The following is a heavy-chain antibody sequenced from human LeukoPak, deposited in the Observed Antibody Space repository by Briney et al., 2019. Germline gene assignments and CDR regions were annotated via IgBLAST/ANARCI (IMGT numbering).Heavy chain of an antibody. D-gene: IGHD6-6*01. CDR2: ISSHSSNI. J-gene: IGHJ3*02. Sequence: GGSLRLSCAASGFTLSNYALNWVRQAPGKGLEWVSYISSHSSNIHYTDSVKGRFTISRDNAKNSLYLQMNSLRAEDTAMYYCARNIAARRSDAFDIWGQGTMVTVSS. CDR3: ARNIAARRSDAFDI. V-gene: IGHV3-48*01. CDR1: GFTLSNYA.